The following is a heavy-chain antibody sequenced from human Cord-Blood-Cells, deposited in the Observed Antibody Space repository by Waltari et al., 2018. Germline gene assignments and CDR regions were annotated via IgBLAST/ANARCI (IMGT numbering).Heavy chain of an antibody. D-gene: IGHD2-21*01. J-gene: IGHJ4*02. CDR2: IKQDGSEK. CDR1: GFTSSSYW. Sequence: EVQLVESGGGLVQPGGSLRLSCAASGFTSSSYWLSWVRQAPGKGLEWVANIKQDGSEKYYVDSVKGRFTISRDNAKNSLYLQMNSLRAEDTAVYYCARDIPGMPYWGQGTLVTVSS. CDR3: ARDIPGMPY. V-gene: IGHV3-7*01.